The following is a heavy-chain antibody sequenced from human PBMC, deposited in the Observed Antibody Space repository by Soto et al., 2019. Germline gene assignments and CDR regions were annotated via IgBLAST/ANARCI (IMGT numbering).Heavy chain of an antibody. Sequence: EVQLLESGGGLVQPGGSLRLSCVASGFPFSSYAMSWVRQTPGRGLECVSSISSGSNTYYTDSVRGRFTISRDNSKNSLYLQMSSLRADDTALSYSANASATGKSYGMDVWGQGTTVRVSS. D-gene: IGHD7-27*01. CDR1: GFPFSSYA. CDR3: ANASATGKSYGMDV. V-gene: IGHV3-23*01. J-gene: IGHJ6*02. CDR2: ISSGSNT.